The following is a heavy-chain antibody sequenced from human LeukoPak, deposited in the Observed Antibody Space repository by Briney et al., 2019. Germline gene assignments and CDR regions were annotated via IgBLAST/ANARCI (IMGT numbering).Heavy chain of an antibody. Sequence: GGSLRLSCAVSGFTFSSYAMSWVRQAPGKGLEWVANIKQDGSKKSYVDSVKGRFTISRDNAKNSLYLQMNSLRAEDTAIYYCTRVGYIDEGIDYWGQGTLVTVSS. D-gene: IGHD5-24*01. CDR1: GFTFSSYA. J-gene: IGHJ4*02. CDR2: IKQDGSKK. V-gene: IGHV3-7*04. CDR3: TRVGYIDEGIDY.